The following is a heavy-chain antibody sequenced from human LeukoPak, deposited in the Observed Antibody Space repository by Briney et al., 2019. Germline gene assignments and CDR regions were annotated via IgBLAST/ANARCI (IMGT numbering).Heavy chain of an antibody. CDR3: ATASGYDFAYYYMDV. Sequence: GGSLRLSCAASGFTFSNFWMSWVRQAPGKGLEWVATIRQDGSQKYYVDSVKGRFTISRDNAKNSLYLQMNSLRGEDTAVYYCATASGYDFAYYYMDVWGKGTTVTVSS. CDR2: IRQDGSQK. V-gene: IGHV3-7*01. D-gene: IGHD5-12*01. J-gene: IGHJ6*03. CDR1: GFTFSNFW.